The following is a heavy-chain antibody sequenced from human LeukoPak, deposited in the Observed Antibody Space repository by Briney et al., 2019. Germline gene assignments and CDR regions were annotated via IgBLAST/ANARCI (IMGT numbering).Heavy chain of an antibody. V-gene: IGHV4-31*03. D-gene: IGHD3-10*01. CDR3: AGGDSMVRGVIIPYYYYGMDV. CDR1: GGSISSVGYY. CDR2: IYYSGST. J-gene: IGHJ6*02. Sequence: PSETLSLTCTVSGGSISSVGYYWSWIRQHPGKGLEWIGYIYYSGSTYYNPSLKSRVTISVDTSKNQFSLKLSSVTAADTAVYYCAGGDSMVRGVIIPYYYYGMDVWGQGITVTVSS.